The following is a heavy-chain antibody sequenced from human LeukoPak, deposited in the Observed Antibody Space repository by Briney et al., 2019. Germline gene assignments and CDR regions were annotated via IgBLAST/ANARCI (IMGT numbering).Heavy chain of an antibody. J-gene: IGHJ6*02. CDR1: GYTFIGYY. D-gene: IGHD4-17*01. V-gene: IGHV1-2*02. CDR2: INPNSGGT. CDR3: ASSNEDYGDSNSYSYGMDV. Sequence: ASVKVSCMASGYTFIGYYMHWVGQAPGRGGEGMGWINPNSGGTNYAQKFQGRVTMTRATSISTAYMELSRLRSDATAVYCCASSNEDYGDSNSYSYGMDVWGQGTTVTVSS.